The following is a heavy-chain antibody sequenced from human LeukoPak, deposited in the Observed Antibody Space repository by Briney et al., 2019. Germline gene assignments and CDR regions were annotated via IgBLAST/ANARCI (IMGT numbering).Heavy chain of an antibody. J-gene: IGHJ4*02. Sequence: PGGSLRLSCAASGFTFSSYAMHWVRQAPGKGLEGVAVISYDGSNKYYADSVKGRFTISRDNSKNTLYLQMNSLRAEDTAVYYCARSTPYDFWSGYPFDYWGQGTLVTVSS. V-gene: IGHV3-30-3*01. CDR3: ARSTPYDFWSGYPFDY. CDR2: ISYDGSNK. D-gene: IGHD3-3*01. CDR1: GFTFSSYA.